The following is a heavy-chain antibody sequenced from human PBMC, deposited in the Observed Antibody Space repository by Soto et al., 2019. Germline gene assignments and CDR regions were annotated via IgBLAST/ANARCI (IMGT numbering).Heavy chain of an antibody. J-gene: IGHJ4*02. V-gene: IGHV1-18*01. D-gene: IGHD3-16*01. CDR2: ISAFNGKT. CDR1: GYTFTAYG. Sequence: QVQLVQSGAEVKKPGASVKVSCKTSGYTFTAYGITWVRQAPGQGLEWMGWISAFNGKTNYAQMVQGRVTMTTDTSTSTAYMDLRSLRSDDTAVDFCARGVVDYDYWGQGTLVTVSS. CDR3: ARGVVDYDY.